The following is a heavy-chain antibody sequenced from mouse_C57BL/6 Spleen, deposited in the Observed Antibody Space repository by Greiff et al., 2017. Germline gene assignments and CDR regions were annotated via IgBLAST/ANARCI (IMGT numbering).Heavy chain of an antibody. Sequence: EVQGVESGPELVKPGASVKIPCKASGYTFTDYNMDWVKQSHGKSLEWIGDINPNNGGTIYNQKFKGKATLTVDKSSSTAYMELRSLTSEDTAVYYCARTVSTVVGGDYCDYWGQGTTLTVSS. J-gene: IGHJ2*01. V-gene: IGHV1-18*01. CDR3: ARTVSTVVGGDYCDY. D-gene: IGHD1-1*01. CDR2: INPNNGGT. CDR1: GYTFTDYN.